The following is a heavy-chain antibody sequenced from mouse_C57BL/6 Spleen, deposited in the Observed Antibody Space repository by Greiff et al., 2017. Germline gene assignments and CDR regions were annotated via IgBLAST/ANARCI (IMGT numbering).Heavy chain of an antibody. J-gene: IGHJ2*01. D-gene: IGHD2-5*01. CDR1: GYAFSSYW. CDR2: IYPGDGDT. V-gene: IGHV1-80*01. CDR3: ARGVYSNYEYFDY. Sequence: QVQLQQSGAELVKPGASVKISCKASGYAFSSYWMNWVKQRPGKGLEWIGQIYPGDGDTNYNGKFKGKATLTADKASSTAYMQLSSLTSEDSAVYFCARGVYSNYEYFDYWGQGTTLTVSS.